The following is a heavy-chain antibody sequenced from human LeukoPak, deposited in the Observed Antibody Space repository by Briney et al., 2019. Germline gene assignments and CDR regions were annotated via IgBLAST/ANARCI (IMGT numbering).Heavy chain of an antibody. V-gene: IGHV3-48*04. J-gene: IGHJ6*02. CDR3: ARRDVDLFYYYGMDV. CDR1: GFTFSSYS. D-gene: IGHD3-16*01. CDR2: ISSSSSTI. Sequence: GGSLRLSCAASGFTFSSYSMNWVRQAPGKGLEWVSYISSSSSTIYYADSVKGRFTISRDNAKNSLYLQMNSLGAEDTAVYYCARRDVDLFYYYGMDVWGQGTTVTVSS.